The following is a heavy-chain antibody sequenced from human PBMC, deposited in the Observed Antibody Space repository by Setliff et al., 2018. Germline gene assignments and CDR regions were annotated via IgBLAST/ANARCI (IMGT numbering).Heavy chain of an antibody. Sequence: GGSLRLSCAASGFLFSSYGMHWVRQAPGKGLGWVAFIQYDGSDKYYEDSVKGRFTISRDNSKNTVYLQVNSLRGEDTAVYHCAKDPKYRGVLAADFDRWGQGTLFTVSS. D-gene: IGHD2-8*02. V-gene: IGHV3-30*02. CDR3: AKDPKYRGVLAADFDR. J-gene: IGHJ4*02. CDR2: IQYDGSDK. CDR1: GFLFSSYG.